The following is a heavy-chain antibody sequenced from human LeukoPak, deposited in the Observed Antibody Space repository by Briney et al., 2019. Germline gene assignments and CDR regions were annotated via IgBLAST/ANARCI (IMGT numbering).Heavy chain of an antibody. J-gene: IGHJ5*02. CDR2: IYYSGST. CDR1: GGSISSGDYY. D-gene: IGHD2-15*01. Sequence: SETLSLTCTVSGGSISSGDYYWSWIRQPPGKGLEWIGYIYYSGSTYYNPSLKSRVTISVDTSKNQISLKLSSVTAADTAVYYCARVSCSGGSCYSEWFDPWGQGTLVTVSS. V-gene: IGHV4-30-4*01. CDR3: ARVSCSGGSCYSEWFDP.